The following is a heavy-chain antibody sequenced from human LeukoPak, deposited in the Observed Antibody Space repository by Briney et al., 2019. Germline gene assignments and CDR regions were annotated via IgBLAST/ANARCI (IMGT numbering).Heavy chain of an antibody. CDR1: GFTFRSHA. D-gene: IGHD2-21*01. CDR2: IYENGGTT. V-gene: IGHV3-23*01. J-gene: IGHJ4*02. Sequence: GGSLRLSCVGSGFTFRSHAMSWVRQASEKGLEFVSGIYENGGTTYYADSVKGRFSISRDNSKNTLYLQMDSLRGEDTAIYYCAKDFRIGYSAHFDYWGQGAQVTVSS. CDR3: AKDFRIGYSAHFDY.